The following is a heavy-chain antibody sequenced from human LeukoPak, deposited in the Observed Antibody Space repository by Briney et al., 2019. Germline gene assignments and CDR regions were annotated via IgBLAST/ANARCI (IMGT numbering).Heavy chain of an antibody. V-gene: IGHV1-18*01. CDR3: ARDRWWELLLDY. CDR1: GYTFTSYS. J-gene: IGHJ4*02. D-gene: IGHD1-26*01. Sequence: ASVKVSCKASGYTFTSYSINWVRQAPGQGLEWMGWISTYNGNTNYAQKLQGRVTMTTDTSTSTAYMELRSLRSDDTAVYYCARDRWWELLLDYWGQGTLVTVSS. CDR2: ISTYNGNT.